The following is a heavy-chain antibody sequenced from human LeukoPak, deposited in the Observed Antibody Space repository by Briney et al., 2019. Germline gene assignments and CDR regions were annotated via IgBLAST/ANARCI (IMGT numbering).Heavy chain of an antibody. CDR2: ISGYNGNA. J-gene: IGHJ3*02. CDR3: AREMATISEAFDI. CDR1: GYTFTSYG. V-gene: IGHV1-18*01. Sequence: GASVKVSCKASGYTFTSYGLSWVRQAPGQGLEWMGWISGYNGNANYAQKFQGRVTMTTDTSTSTAYMELRSLRSDDTAVYYCAREMATISEAFDIWGQGTMVTVSS. D-gene: IGHD5-24*01.